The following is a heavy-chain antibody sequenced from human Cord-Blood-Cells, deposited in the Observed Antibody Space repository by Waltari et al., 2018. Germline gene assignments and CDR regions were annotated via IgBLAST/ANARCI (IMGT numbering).Heavy chain of an antibody. CDR2: IKQDGSDK. V-gene: IGHV3-7*01. CDR3: ARDLSADY. CDR1: GFTFSSYR. J-gene: IGHJ4*02. D-gene: IGHD3-3*02. Sequence: EVQLVESGGGLVQPGGSLRLSCAASGFTFSSYRMSWVRQAPGKGLGWVDNIKQDGSDKYYVDSVKGRFTISRDNAKNSLYLQMNSLRAEDTAVYYCARDLSADYWGQGTLVTVSS.